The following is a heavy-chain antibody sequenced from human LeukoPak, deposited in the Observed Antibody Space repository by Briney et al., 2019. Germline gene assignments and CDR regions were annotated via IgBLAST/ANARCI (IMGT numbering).Heavy chain of an antibody. CDR1: GFTFSTYS. V-gene: IGHV3-48*02. CDR2: ITNSANSI. J-gene: IGHJ3*02. CDR3: ARDLHYAFDI. Sequence: GGSLRLSCEASGFTFSTYSMNWVRQAPGKGLEWVSYITNSANSITYADSVKGRFTISRDNAKNSLFLQMSSLKDEDTAVYYCARDLHYAFDIGGQGKMVTVFS.